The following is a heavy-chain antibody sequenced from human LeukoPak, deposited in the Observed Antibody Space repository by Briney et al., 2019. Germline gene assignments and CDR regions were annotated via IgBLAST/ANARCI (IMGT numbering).Heavy chain of an antibody. J-gene: IGHJ4*02. CDR1: GGSISSGGYY. CDR3: ARGGYDFGYFDY. CDR2: IYYSGST. V-gene: IGHV4-31*03. D-gene: IGHD5-12*01. Sequence: SQTLSLTCTVSGGSISSGGYYWSWIRQPPGKGLEWIGYIYYSGSTYYNPSLKSRVTISVDTSKNQFSLRLSSVTAADTAVYYCARGGYDFGYFDYWGQGTLVTVSS.